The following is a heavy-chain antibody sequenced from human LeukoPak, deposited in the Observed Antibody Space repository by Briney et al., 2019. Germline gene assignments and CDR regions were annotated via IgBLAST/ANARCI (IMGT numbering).Heavy chain of an antibody. CDR1: GFTVSGSY. V-gene: IGHV3-66*01. J-gene: IGHJ4*02. CDR2: IYSSGST. Sequence: GGSLRLTCAASGFTVSGSYMSWVRQAPGKGLEWVSFIYSSGSTYYADSVKGRFTISRDNSKNTLYLQMNSLRVEDTAVYYCAREPCGGDCPLDYWGQGTLVTVSS. D-gene: IGHD2-21*02. CDR3: AREPCGGDCPLDY.